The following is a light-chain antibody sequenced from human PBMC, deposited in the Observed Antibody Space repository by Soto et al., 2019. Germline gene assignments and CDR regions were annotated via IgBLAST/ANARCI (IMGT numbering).Light chain of an antibody. CDR2: EGS. Sequence: QAVLTQPACVSVSPGQSITISCTGTSSDVGSYNLVSWYQQHPGKAPKLMIYEGSKRPSGVSNRFSGSKSGNTASLTISGLQAEDEADYYCCSYAGSRGLVFGGGTKVTVL. CDR1: SSDVGSYNL. CDR3: CSYAGSRGLV. J-gene: IGLJ2*01. V-gene: IGLV2-23*01.